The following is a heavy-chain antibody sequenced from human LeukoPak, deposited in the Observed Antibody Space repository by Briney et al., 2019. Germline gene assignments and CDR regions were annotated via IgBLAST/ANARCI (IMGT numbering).Heavy chain of an antibody. J-gene: IGHJ4*02. V-gene: IGHV3-21*01. CDR3: AGPPRPGIADY. Sequence: PGGSLRLSCAASGFTFSSYSMNWVRQAPGKGLEWVSSISSSSSYIYCADSVKGRFTISRDNAKNSLHLQMNSLRAEDTAVYYCAGPPRPGIADYWGQGTLVTVSS. D-gene: IGHD6-13*01. CDR1: GFTFSSYS. CDR2: ISSSSSYI.